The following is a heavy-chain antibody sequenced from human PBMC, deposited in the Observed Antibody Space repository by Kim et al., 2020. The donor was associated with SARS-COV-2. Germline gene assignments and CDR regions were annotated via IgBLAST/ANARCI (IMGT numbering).Heavy chain of an antibody. CDR3: AKAATDTAMANFDY. CDR2: ISWNSGSI. V-gene: IGHV3-9*01. CDR1: GFTFDDYA. D-gene: IGHD5-18*01. J-gene: IGHJ4*02. Sequence: GGSLRLSCAASGFTFDDYAMHWVRQAPGKGLEWVSGISWNSGSIGYADSVKGRFTISRDNAKNSLYLQMNSLRAEDTALYYCAKAATDTAMANFDYWGQGTRVTVSS.